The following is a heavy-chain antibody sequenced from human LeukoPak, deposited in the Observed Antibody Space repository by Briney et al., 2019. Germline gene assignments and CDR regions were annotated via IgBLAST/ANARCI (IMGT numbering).Heavy chain of an antibody. CDR1: GYTFTDHY. CDR3: ARVNTVVSWFGP. J-gene: IGHJ5*02. D-gene: IGHD2-2*02. CDR2: INPNSGGT. V-gene: IGHV1-2*02. Sequence: ASVKLSCKASGYTFTDHYIHWVRQAPGQGLEWMGWINPNSGGTKYAQKFQGRVTMTRDTSTSTAYMELSRLRSDDTAIYYCARVNTVVSWFGPWGQGTLVTVSS.